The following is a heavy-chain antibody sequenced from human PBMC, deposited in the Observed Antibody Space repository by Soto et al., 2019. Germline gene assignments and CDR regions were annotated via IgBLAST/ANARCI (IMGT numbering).Heavy chain of an antibody. V-gene: IGHV3-23*01. J-gene: IGHJ4*02. D-gene: IGHD3-3*01. CDR1: GFTFSSYA. CDR2: LSGSGDNT. CDR3: AKDSDFWTGSGIDS. Sequence: PGGSLRLSCAASGFTFSSYAMSWVRQAPGKGLEWVSTLSGSGDNTYYADSLKGRFTISRDTSKNTLYLQMNSLRAEDTAVYFCAKDSDFWTGSGIDSWGQGTLATVSS.